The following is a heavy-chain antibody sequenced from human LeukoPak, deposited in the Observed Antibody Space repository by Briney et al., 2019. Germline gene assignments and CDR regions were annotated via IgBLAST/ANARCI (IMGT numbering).Heavy chain of an antibody. V-gene: IGHV4-30-2*01. CDR1: GGYISSASYS. CDR3: ARDWGTFRPGEGSAFDI. Sequence: PSETLSLTCAVSGGYISSASYSWSSIRQPPGKGLEWIGCISHSGNTYYHPSLKSRVTISMDRSKNRFSLKLSSVTAADTAVYYCARDWGTFRPGEGSAFDIWGQGTMVTVSS. J-gene: IGHJ3*02. CDR2: ISHSGNT. D-gene: IGHD3-16*01.